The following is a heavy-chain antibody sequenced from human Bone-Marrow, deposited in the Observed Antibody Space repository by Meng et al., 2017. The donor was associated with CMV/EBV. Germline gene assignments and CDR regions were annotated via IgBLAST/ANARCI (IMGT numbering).Heavy chain of an antibody. CDR1: GFTFSTYR. Sequence: GESLKISCAASGFTFSTYRMNWVRQAPGKRLEWVSSVTSDGTTHYAGSVKGRFTISRDNSKDTMFLQMNSLRAEDTAIYYCVTYDSSDVWGQGTMVTVSS. V-gene: IGHV3-23*01. CDR3: VTYDSSDV. J-gene: IGHJ3*01. CDR2: VTSDGTT.